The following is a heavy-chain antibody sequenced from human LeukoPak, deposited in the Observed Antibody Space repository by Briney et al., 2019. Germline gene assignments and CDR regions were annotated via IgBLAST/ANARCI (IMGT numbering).Heavy chain of an antibody. D-gene: IGHD2-8*01. CDR2: IYSGGST. J-gene: IGHJ4*02. CDR3: ARDLGYCTNGVCHTRFDY. CDR1: GFTVSSNY. Sequence: PGGSLRLSCAASGFTVSSNYMSWVRQAPGKGLEWVSVIYSGGSTYYADSVKGRFTVSRDTSKNTLYLQMNSLRAEDTAVYYCARDLGYCTNGVCHTRFDYWGQGTLVAVSS. V-gene: IGHV3-53*01.